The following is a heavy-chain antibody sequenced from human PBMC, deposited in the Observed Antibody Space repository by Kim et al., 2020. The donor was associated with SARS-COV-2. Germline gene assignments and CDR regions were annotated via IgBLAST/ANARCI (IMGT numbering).Heavy chain of an antibody. Sequence: SQTLSLTCAISGDSVSSNGATWNWIRQSPSRGLEWLGRTYYRPKWYNDYAVSVKGRITIDPDTSSNQFSLQMNSVTPDDTAVYYCAKSRGGRGSTIDIWGQGTVVTVSS. CDR1: GDSVSSNGAT. J-gene: IGHJ3*02. CDR2: TYYRPKWYN. D-gene: IGHD1-26*01. V-gene: IGHV6-1*01. CDR3: AKSRGGRGSTIDI.